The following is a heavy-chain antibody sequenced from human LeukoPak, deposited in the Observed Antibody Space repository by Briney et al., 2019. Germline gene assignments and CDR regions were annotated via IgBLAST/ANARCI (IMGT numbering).Heavy chain of an antibody. Sequence: SSETLSLTCTVSGGSISSYYWSWIRQPAGKGLEWIGRIYTSGSTNYNPSLKSRVTMSVDTFKNQFSLKLSSVTAADTAVYYCARDPGRYSSSWYYFDYWGQGTLVTVSS. CDR3: ARDPGRYSSSWYYFDY. J-gene: IGHJ4*02. V-gene: IGHV4-4*07. D-gene: IGHD6-13*01. CDR2: IYTSGST. CDR1: GGSISSYY.